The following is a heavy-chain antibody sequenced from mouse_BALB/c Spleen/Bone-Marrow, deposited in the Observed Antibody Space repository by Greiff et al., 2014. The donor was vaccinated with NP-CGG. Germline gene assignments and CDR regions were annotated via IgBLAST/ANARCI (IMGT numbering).Heavy chain of an antibody. Sequence: VQLKESGGGLVQPGGSRKLSCAASGFTFSSFGMHWVRQASEKGLEWVAYISSGSSTIYYADTVKGRFTISRDNPKNTLFLQMTSLRSEDTAMYYCAREGDYGNYWYFDVWGAGTTVTVSS. J-gene: IGHJ1*01. CDR1: GFTFSSFG. D-gene: IGHD2-1*01. V-gene: IGHV5-17*02. CDR3: AREGDYGNYWYFDV. CDR2: ISSGSSTI.